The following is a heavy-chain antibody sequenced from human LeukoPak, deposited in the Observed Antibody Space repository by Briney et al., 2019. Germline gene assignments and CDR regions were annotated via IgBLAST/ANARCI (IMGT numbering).Heavy chain of an antibody. D-gene: IGHD2-2*01. CDR3: ARDSRSHCGTAACYGPYFDY. J-gene: IGHJ4*02. V-gene: IGHV3-48*01. Sequence: GRTLRLSCTASGFTFCLSSMNWVRQAPGKGLEAVSYIRDSGPTIYYADSVKARFTISRDNAKTSLYLQMNSLTAEDTAVYFCARDSRSHCGTAACYGPYFDYWGQGILVTVSS. CDR2: IRDSGPTI. CDR1: GFTFCLSS.